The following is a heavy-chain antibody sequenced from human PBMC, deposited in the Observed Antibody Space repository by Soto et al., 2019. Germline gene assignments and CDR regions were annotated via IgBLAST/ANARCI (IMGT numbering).Heavy chain of an antibody. CDR2: IYYSGST. V-gene: IGHV4-30-4*01. Sequence: SETLSLTCTVSCGSIISGDYYWSWIRQPPGKGLEWIGYIYYSGSTYYNPSLKSRVTISVDTSKNQFSLKLSSVTAADTAVYYCARIFGVVIMGFDYWGQGTLVTVSS. J-gene: IGHJ4*02. CDR1: CGSIISGDYY. D-gene: IGHD3-3*01. CDR3: ARIFGVVIMGFDY.